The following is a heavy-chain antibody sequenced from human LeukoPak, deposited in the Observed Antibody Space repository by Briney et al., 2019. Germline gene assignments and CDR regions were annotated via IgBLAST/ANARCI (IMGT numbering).Heavy chain of an antibody. CDR1: GYTFTSYG. Sequence: ASVKVSCKASGYTFTSYGISWVRQAPGQGLEWMGWISTYNGNTNYAQNLRGRVTVSTDRSTSTAYMELRSLRSDDTAVYYCARDGVTMVRGVPYYFYYGMDVWGQGTTVTVSS. CDR2: ISTYNGNT. J-gene: IGHJ6*02. CDR3: ARDGVTMVRGVPYYFYYGMDV. D-gene: IGHD3-10*01. V-gene: IGHV1-18*01.